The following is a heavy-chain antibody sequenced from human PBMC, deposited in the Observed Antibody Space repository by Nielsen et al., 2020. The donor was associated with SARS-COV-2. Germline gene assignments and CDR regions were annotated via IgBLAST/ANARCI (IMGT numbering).Heavy chain of an antibody. CDR1: GGTFSSYA. CDR2: IIPIFGTA. V-gene: IGHV1-69*13. D-gene: IGHD6-13*01. CDR3: ATNRGPGIAAAGTGGYYYYGMDA. J-gene: IGHJ6*02. Sequence: SVKVSCKASGGTFSSYAISWVRQAPGQGLEWMGGIIPIFGTANYAQKFQGRVTITADESTSTAYMELSSLRSEDTAVYYCATNRGPGIAAAGTGGYYYYGMDAWGQGTTVTVSS.